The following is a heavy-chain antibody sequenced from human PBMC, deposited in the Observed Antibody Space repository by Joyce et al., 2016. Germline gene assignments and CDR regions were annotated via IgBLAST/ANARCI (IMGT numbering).Heavy chain of an antibody. CDR1: GFIFSNYT. D-gene: IGHD3-10*01. Sequence: EVQLVESGGGLVQPGGSLRLSCAASGFIFSNYTMKWVRQVPGKGLDCMSHISRSSRTVDYVDSVKGRFTISRDNSKNALYLQMNSLRAEDTAVYYCARKKYYGSGSYYKYYYYAMDVWGQGTTVTVSS. J-gene: IGHJ6*02. V-gene: IGHV3-48*04. CDR3: ARKKYYGSGSYYKYYYYAMDV. CDR2: ISRSSRTV.